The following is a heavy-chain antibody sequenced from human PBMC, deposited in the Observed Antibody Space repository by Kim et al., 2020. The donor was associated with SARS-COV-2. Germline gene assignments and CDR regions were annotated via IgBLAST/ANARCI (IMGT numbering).Heavy chain of an antibody. CDR3: AREPAPYDSSGSFDY. D-gene: IGHD3-22*01. V-gene: IGHV4-4*02. J-gene: IGHJ4*02. Sequence: PSLKSRVTISVDKSKNQFSLKLSSVTAADTAVYYCAREPAPYDSSGSFDYWGQGTLVTVSS.